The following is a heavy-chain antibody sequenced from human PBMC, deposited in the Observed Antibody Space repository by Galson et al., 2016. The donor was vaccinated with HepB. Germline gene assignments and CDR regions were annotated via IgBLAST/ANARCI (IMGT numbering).Heavy chain of an antibody. D-gene: IGHD2-21*02. CDR2: ISYDGTNK. J-gene: IGHJ3*01. V-gene: IGHV3-30-3*01. Sequence: SLRLSCAASGFTFSSYAMHWVRQAPGKGLEWVAVISYDGTNKYYADSVNGRFTISGDNSKNTLYLQMNSLRAEDTAVYYCARDLTIFCGGDCYDSGDAFEFWGQGTMVTVSS. CDR3: ARDLTIFCGGDCYDSGDAFEF. CDR1: GFTFSSYA.